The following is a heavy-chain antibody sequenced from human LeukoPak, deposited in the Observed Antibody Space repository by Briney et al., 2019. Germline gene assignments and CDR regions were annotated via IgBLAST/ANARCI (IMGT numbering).Heavy chain of an antibody. V-gene: IGHV1-18*01. Sequence: ASVKVSCKASGYTFTTYNINWVRQAPGQGLEWMGWISGYNGNTNYAQKLQGRVTMTTDTSTSTAYMELSRLRSDDTAVYYCAGSPSGEWELLLDYWGQGTLVTVSS. CDR1: GYTFTTYN. D-gene: IGHD1-26*01. J-gene: IGHJ4*02. CDR2: ISGYNGNT. CDR3: AGSPSGEWELLLDY.